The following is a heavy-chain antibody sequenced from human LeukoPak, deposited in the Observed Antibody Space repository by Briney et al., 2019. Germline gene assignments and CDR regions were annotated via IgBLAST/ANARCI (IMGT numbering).Heavy chain of an antibody. V-gene: IGHV3-74*01. Sequence: PGGSLRLSCAASGFTFSSHLMHWVRQAPGKGLVWVSRITSDGSTTWYADSVKGRFTVSRDNAKNTLFLEMNSLRDEDTAVYYCAGDYIWGRLFWGQGTLVTVSS. J-gene: IGHJ4*01. CDR3: AGDYIWGRLF. CDR1: GFTFSSHL. CDR2: ITSDGSTT. D-gene: IGHD3-16*01.